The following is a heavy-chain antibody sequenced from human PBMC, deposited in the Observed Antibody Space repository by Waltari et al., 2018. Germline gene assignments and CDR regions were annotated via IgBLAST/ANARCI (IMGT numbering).Heavy chain of an antibody. Sequence: QLQLQESGPGLVKPSETLSLTCTVSGGSISSSSYYWGWIRQPPGKGLEWIGSIYYSGRTYYNPSLKSRVTISVDTSKNQFSLKLSSVTAADTAVYYCAREGQYSGSTFDYWGQGTLVTVSS. CDR3: AREGQYSGSTFDY. CDR2: IYYSGRT. V-gene: IGHV4-39*07. D-gene: IGHD5-12*01. CDR1: GGSISSSSYY. J-gene: IGHJ4*02.